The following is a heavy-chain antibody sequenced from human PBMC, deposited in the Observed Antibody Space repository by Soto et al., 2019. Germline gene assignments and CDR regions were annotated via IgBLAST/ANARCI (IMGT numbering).Heavy chain of an antibody. CDR2: IDYSGGA. Sequence: QVQLQESGPGLVKASETLSLTCTVSGGSTSPYYWSWLRQPPGKGLEWIGFIDYSGGARYNPSLTSXVTMSLDTSVNQISLKLSSMTAADPAVYFCARGRPWELYDYWGQGTLVTVSS. J-gene: IGHJ4*02. D-gene: IGHD1-7*01. CDR1: GGSTSPYY. CDR3: ARGRPWELYDY. V-gene: IGHV4-59*01.